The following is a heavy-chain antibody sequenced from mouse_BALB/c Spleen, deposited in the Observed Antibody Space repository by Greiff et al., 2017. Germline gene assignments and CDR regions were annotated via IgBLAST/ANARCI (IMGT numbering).Heavy chain of an antibody. V-gene: IGHV5-4*02. J-gene: IGHJ3*01. D-gene: IGHD2-14*01. CDR2: ISDGGSYT. CDR1: GFTFSDYY. Sequence: EVKLVESGGGLVKPGGSLKLSCAASGFTFSDYYMYWVRQTPEKRLEWVATISDGGSYTYYPDSVKGRFTISRDNAKNNLYLQMSSLKSEDTAMYYCAREVRGAWFAYWGQGTLVTVSA. CDR3: AREVRGAWFAY.